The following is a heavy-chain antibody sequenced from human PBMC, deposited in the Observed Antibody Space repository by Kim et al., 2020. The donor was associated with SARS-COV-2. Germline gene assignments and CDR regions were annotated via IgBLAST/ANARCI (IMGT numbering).Heavy chain of an antibody. V-gene: IGHV3-33*06. D-gene: IGHD3-22*01. CDR3: AKDLHYDSSGYFDY. Sequence: AASVKGRFTISRDHSKNTLYLQMNSLRAEDTAVYYCAKDLHYDSSGYFDYWGQGTLVTVSS. J-gene: IGHJ4*02.